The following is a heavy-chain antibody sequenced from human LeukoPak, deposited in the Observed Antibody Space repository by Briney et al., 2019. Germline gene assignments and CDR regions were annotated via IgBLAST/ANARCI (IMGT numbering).Heavy chain of an antibody. V-gene: IGHV3-48*03. Sequence: PGGSLRLSCAASGFTFSSYEMNWVRQAPGKGLEWVSYISSSGSTIYYADSVKGRFTISRDNAKNSLYLQMNSLRAEDTAVYYCARESRVWGSYRYPDYWGQGTLVTVSS. D-gene: IGHD3-16*02. CDR3: ARESRVWGSYRYPDY. J-gene: IGHJ4*02. CDR2: ISSSGSTI. CDR1: GFTFSSYE.